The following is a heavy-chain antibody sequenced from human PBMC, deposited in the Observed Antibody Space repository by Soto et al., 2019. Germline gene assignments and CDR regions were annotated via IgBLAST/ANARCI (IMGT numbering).Heavy chain of an antibody. CDR2: IDPSDSYT. CDR3: VRHGNGTPYYFVF. D-gene: IGHD1-1*01. J-gene: IGHJ4*02. CDR1: GYKFIGYW. Sequence: EVQLVQSGAEVKKPGESLTISCKGSGYKFIGYWISWVRQMPGKGLEWVGRIDPSDSYTSYSPSFQGHVTITVDKSISTAYLQWRSLQASDTAKYYCVRHGNGTPYYFVFGGRGILVPVSS. V-gene: IGHV5-10-1*03.